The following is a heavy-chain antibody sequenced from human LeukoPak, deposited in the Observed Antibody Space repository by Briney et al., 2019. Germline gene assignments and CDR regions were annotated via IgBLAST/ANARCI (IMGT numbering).Heavy chain of an antibody. CDR3: ARDRVGSGWPRPYYFEF. V-gene: IGHV1-2*02. Sequence: ASVKVSCRPFGYTFTGYYIHWVRRAPGLGLEWMGWINPNTGATMYGQKFQGRVTLTRDTSIDTAYMELTNLRSDDTALYYCARDRVGSGWPRPYYFEFWGQGSLVTASS. CDR2: INPNTGAT. J-gene: IGHJ4*02. CDR1: GYTFTGYY. D-gene: IGHD6-19*01.